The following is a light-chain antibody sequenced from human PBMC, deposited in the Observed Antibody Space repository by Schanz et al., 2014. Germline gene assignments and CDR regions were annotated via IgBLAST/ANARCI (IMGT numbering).Light chain of an antibody. CDR3: SSHTAITTAVV. V-gene: IGLV2-11*01. CDR1: SSDVGAYDY. Sequence: QSALTQPRSVSGSPGQSVTISCTGTSSDVGAYDYVSWYQQHPGKAPKLMIYGVSHRPSGVPDRFSGSKSGNTVSLTISGLQAEDEADYHCSSHTAITTAVVFGGGTKLTVL. CDR2: GVS. J-gene: IGLJ2*01.